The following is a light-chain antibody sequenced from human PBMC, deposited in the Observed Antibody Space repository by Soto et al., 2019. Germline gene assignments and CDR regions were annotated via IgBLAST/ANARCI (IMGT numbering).Light chain of an antibody. Sequence: QSVLTQPPSVSGAPGQSVTISCTGSSSNIGAGYDVHWYQQPPGTAPKLLMFNDDKRASGVPDRFSGFKSGTSATLAITGFQAGDEADSYCGSWDSSLSAYVFGTGTKVTVL. CDR2: NDD. CDR1: SSNIGAGYD. V-gene: IGLV1-40*01. J-gene: IGLJ1*01. CDR3: GSWDSSLSAYV.